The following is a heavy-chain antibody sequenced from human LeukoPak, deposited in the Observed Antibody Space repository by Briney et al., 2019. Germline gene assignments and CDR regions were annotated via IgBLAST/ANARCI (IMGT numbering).Heavy chain of an antibody. CDR2: ISYDGSNK. J-gene: IGHJ4*02. CDR3: ARKTAGYYDFWSGQGVDY. D-gene: IGHD3-3*01. Sequence: GGSLRLSCAASGFTFSSYAMHWVRQAPGKGLEWVAVISYDGSNKYYADSVKGRFTISRDNSKNTLYLQMNSLRAEDTAVYYCARKTAGYYDFWSGQGVDYWGQGTLVTVSS. CDR1: GFTFSSYA. V-gene: IGHV3-30-3*01.